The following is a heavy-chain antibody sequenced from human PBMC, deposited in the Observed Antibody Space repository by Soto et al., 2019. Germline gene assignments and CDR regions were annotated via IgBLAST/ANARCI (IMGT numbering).Heavy chain of an antibody. CDR2: IRSKANDFAT. Sequence: GGSLRLSCAASGFTFSGSAMYWVRQASGKGLEWVGHIRSKANDFATAYAVSVKGRFSVSRDDSKNTAFLQMDSLKTEDTAVYYCARVHDFWSGPPEFDPWGQGTLVTVS. CDR3: ARVHDFWSGPPEFDP. D-gene: IGHD3-3*01. CDR1: GFTFSGSA. V-gene: IGHV3-73*01. J-gene: IGHJ5*02.